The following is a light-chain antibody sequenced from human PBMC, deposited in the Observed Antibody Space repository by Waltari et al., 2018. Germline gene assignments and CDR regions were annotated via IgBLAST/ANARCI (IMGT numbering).Light chain of an antibody. CDR3: QAWDSSTVV. Sequence: SYELTQSPSVSVSPGQTASITCSGAKLGDKYACWYQQKPGQSPVLVIYQDSKRPSGIPERFSGSNSGNTATLTISGTQAMDEADYYCQAWDSSTVVFGGGTKLTVL. J-gene: IGLJ2*01. CDR2: QDS. V-gene: IGLV3-1*01. CDR1: KLGDKY.